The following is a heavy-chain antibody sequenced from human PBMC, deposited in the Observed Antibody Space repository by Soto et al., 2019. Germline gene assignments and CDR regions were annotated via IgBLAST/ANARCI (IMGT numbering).Heavy chain of an antibody. D-gene: IGHD6-19*01. V-gene: IGHV1-2*02. Sequence: QVQLLPSGAEVKKPGASLRVSCKTSGYTFSGYYIHWVRQARGQGLEWMGCINPASGATKYAQKFRGRVTMTRVTSISTAYMELSRLRSDDTAMYYCARVRGEVGSVWDYDHWGRGTLITVS. J-gene: IGHJ4*02. CDR2: INPASGAT. CDR3: ARVRGEVGSVWDYDH. CDR1: GYTFSGYY.